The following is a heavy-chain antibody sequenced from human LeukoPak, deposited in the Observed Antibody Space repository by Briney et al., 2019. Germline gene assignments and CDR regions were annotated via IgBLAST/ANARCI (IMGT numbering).Heavy chain of an antibody. D-gene: IGHD3-10*01. V-gene: IGHV4-4*07. CDR3: ARDSISRGFDY. Sequence: SETLSLTRTVSGDSISSYYWSWIRQPAGKGLEWIGRIYTSGSTNYNPSLKRRVTMSVDTSKNQFSLRLSSVTAADTAVYYCARDSISRGFDYWGQGTLVTVSS. CDR1: GDSISSYY. CDR2: IYTSGST. J-gene: IGHJ4*02.